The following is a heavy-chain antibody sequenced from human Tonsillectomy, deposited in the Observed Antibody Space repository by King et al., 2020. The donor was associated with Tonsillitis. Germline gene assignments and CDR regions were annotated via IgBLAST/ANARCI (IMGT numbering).Heavy chain of an antibody. V-gene: IGHV3-21*01. CDR1: GFTFSGYS. CDR2: IGSSSRYI. Sequence: VQLVESGGGLVKPGGSLRLSCTASGFTFSGYSMNWVRQAPGKGLEWVSSIGSSSRYIYYADSVKGRFTISRDSAKNSLYLQMNTLRAEDTAVYYCARDRPGYLGYFALWGRGTLVPVSS. CDR3: ARDRPGYLGYFAL. J-gene: IGHJ2*01. D-gene: IGHD6-13*01.